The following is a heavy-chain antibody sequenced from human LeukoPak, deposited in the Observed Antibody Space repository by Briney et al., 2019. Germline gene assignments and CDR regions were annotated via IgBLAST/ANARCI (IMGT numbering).Heavy chain of an antibody. V-gene: IGHV4-39*02. CDR1: GDSITSTYY. J-gene: IGHJ4*02. Sequence: SETLSLTCSVSGDSITSTYYWAWIRQPPGRGLEWIGSIYFSGSTFYRTSLENRVTISIDTSKNHFSLKLSSLSAADTSVYYCAKRDDSGGNLVDLWGQGTLVTVS. D-gene: IGHD3-22*01. CDR2: IYFSGST. CDR3: AKRDDSGGNLVDL.